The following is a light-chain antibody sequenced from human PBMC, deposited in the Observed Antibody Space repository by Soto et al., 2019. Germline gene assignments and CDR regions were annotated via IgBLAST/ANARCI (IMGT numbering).Light chain of an antibody. CDR2: DAS. CDR1: QSVSSN. V-gene: IGKV3-15*01. Sequence: EIVMTQSPATLSVSPGERATLSCRASQSVSSNLAWYQQKPGQAPRLLIYDASTRATGIPARFSGSGSGTEFTLTISSLLSEDFAVYYCHQYNNWPRTFGQGTKVEIK. CDR3: HQYNNWPRT. J-gene: IGKJ1*01.